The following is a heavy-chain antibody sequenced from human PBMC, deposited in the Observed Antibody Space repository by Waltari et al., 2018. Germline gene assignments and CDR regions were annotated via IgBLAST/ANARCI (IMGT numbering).Heavy chain of an antibody. Sequence: QVQLQQWGAGLLKPSETLSLTCAVYGGSFSGYYWSWIRQPPGKGLEWIGEINHSGSTNYNPSLKSRVTISVDTSKNQFSLKLSSVTAADTAVYYCARGLELRGWGALDYWGQGTLVTVSS. V-gene: IGHV4-34*01. CDR1: GGSFSGYY. CDR3: ARGLELRGWGALDY. CDR2: INHSGST. D-gene: IGHD1-7*01. J-gene: IGHJ4*02.